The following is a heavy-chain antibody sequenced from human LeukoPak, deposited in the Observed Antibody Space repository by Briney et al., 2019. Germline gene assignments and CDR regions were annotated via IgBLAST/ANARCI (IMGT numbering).Heavy chain of an antibody. CDR3: ARLPDYVWGKSPQDDY. J-gene: IGHJ4*02. CDR2: IYYSGST. CDR1: GGSISSYY. Sequence: SETLSLTRTVSGGSISSYYWSWIRQPPGKGLEWIGYIYYSGSTNYNPSLKSRVTISVDTSKNQFSLKLSSVTAADTAVYYCARLPDYVWGKSPQDDYWGQGTLVTVSS. D-gene: IGHD3-16*01. V-gene: IGHV4-59*01.